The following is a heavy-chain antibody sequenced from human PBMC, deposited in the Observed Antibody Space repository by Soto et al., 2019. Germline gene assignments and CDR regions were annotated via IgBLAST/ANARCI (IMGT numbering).Heavy chain of an antibody. CDR2: ISAYNGNT. Sequence: ASVKVSCKASGYTFTSYGISWVRQAPGQGLEWMGWISAYNGNTNYAQKLQGRVTMTTDTSTSTAYMELRSLRSDDTAVYYCARDKDNIPGYYYDSSGYDYYYYGMEVWGQGTTVTVSS. J-gene: IGHJ6*02. V-gene: IGHV1-18*01. D-gene: IGHD3-22*01. CDR1: GYTFTSYG. CDR3: ARDKDNIPGYYYDSSGYDYYYYGMEV.